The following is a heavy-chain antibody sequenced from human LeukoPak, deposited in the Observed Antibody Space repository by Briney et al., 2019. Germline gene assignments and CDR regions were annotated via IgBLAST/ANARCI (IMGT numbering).Heavy chain of an antibody. Sequence: GASVKVSCKASGGTFSSYAISWVRQAPGQGLEWMGGIIPIFGTANYAQRFQGRVTITADESTSTAYMELSSLRSEDTAVYYCARAYCSGGSCYPFYYGMDVWGKGTTVTVSS. V-gene: IGHV1-69*13. CDR1: GGTFSSYA. D-gene: IGHD2-15*01. CDR3: ARAYCSGGSCYPFYYGMDV. J-gene: IGHJ6*04. CDR2: IIPIFGTA.